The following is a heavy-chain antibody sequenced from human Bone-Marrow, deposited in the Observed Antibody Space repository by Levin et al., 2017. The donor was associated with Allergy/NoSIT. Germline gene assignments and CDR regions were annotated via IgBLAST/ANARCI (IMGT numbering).Heavy chain of an antibody. J-gene: IGHJ5*02. CDR1: GFSLDDYA. V-gene: IGHV3-9*01. CDR2: INWNSGSI. Sequence: GGSLRLSCAASGFSLDDYAMHWVRQAPGKGLEWVSGINWNSGSIGYADSVKGRFTISRDNAKNSLYLDMNSLRAEDTALYYCAKGGGSLDSGKFDPWGQGTRVTVSS. D-gene: IGHD1-26*01. CDR3: AKGGGSLDSGKFDP.